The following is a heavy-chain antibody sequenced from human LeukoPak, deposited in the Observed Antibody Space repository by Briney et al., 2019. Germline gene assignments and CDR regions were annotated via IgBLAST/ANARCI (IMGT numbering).Heavy chain of an antibody. D-gene: IGHD3-3*01. V-gene: IGHV3-21*01. Sequence: GGSLRLSCAASGFTFSSYSMNWVRQAPGKGLEWVSSISSSSSYIYYADSVKGRFTISRDNAKNSLYLQMNSLRAEDTAVYYCARVDFGFWSGYYTDPGAFDIWGQGTMVTVSS. J-gene: IGHJ3*02. CDR1: GFTFSSYS. CDR2: ISSSSSYI. CDR3: ARVDFGFWSGYYTDPGAFDI.